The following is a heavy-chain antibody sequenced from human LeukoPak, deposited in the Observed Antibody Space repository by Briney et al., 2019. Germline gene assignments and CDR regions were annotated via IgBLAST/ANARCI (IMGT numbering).Heavy chain of an antibody. V-gene: IGHV3-23*01. CDR1: GFTFSSYA. Sequence: GGSLRLSCAASGFTFSSYAMSWVRQAPGKGLEWVSAISGSGGSTYYADSVKGRFTISRDNSKNALYLQMNSLRAEDTAVYYCAKDNKHRLPYTYYYDSSGYPDYWGQGTLVTVSS. J-gene: IGHJ4*02. CDR2: ISGSGGST. D-gene: IGHD3-22*01. CDR3: AKDNKHRLPYTYYYDSSGYPDY.